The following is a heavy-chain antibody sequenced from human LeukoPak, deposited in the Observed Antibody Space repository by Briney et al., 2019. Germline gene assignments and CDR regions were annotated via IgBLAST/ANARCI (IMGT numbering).Heavy chain of an antibody. CDR1: GFTFSSYW. Sequence: GGSLRLSCVTSGFTFSSYWMSWVRQAPGKGLEWVAHIKQDGRERYHVDSVKGRFTISRDNAKNSLYLQMNSLRAEDTAVYYCARAHYDTSGCLDYWGQGTLVTVSS. V-gene: IGHV3-7*01. CDR2: IKQDGRER. J-gene: IGHJ4*02. D-gene: IGHD3-22*01. CDR3: ARAHYDTSGCLDY.